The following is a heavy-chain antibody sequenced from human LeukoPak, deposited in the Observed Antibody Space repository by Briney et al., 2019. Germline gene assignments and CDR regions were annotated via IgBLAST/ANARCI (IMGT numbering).Heavy chain of an antibody. D-gene: IGHD5-18*01. CDR3: ARHSRVDTAIGTIDY. CDR2: IYPGDSDT. Sequence: GESLKISCKGSGYSFTSYWIGWVRQMPGEGLEWMGIIYPGDSDTRYRPSFQGQVTISADKSISTAYLQWSSLKASDTAMYYCARHSRVDTAIGTIDYWGQGTLVTVSS. V-gene: IGHV5-51*01. CDR1: GYSFTSYW. J-gene: IGHJ4*02.